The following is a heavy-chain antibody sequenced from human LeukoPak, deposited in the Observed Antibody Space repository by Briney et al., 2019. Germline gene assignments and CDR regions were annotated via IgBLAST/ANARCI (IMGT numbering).Heavy chain of an antibody. V-gene: IGHV5-51*01. CDR3: ARGCWSGRTDGFDI. J-gene: IGHJ3*02. CDR2: IYPGDSDT. Sequence: GGSLRLSCKGSGYSFTSYWIGWVRQMPGKGLEWMGIIYPGDSDTRYRPSFQGQVTISADKSISTANLQWSSLKASDTAMYYCARGCWSGRTDGFDIWGQGTMVTVSS. D-gene: IGHD3-3*01. CDR1: GYSFTSYW.